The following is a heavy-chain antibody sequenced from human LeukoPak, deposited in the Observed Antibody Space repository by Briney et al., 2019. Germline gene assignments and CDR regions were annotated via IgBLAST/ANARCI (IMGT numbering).Heavy chain of an antibody. CDR2: INPDSGFT. D-gene: IGHD3-16*01. Sequence: GASLKVSCKASGYKFTDDYMDWVRQAPGQGLEFMGWINPDSGFTNYAQKVTGRVTMTRDTSISTAYLEVRSLTSDDTAVYYCAPTAEAYTSWWKVWGQGTLVTVSS. V-gene: IGHV1-2*02. J-gene: IGHJ4*02. CDR3: APTAEAYTSWWKV. CDR1: GYKFTDDY.